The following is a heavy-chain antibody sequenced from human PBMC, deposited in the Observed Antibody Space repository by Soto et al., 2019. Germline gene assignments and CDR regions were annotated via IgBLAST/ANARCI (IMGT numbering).Heavy chain of an antibody. V-gene: IGHV1-69*02. D-gene: IGHD2-2*01. J-gene: IGHJ3*01. Sequence: QVHLEQSGAEVKKPGSSVKVSCKAAGGTFSTYTLIWVRQAPGQGIEGMGRIIPMLTVTNSAQKVQGRVTLTADKSTSTAFMELTSLTSDDTAVFYCSIGSWSAETFDVWCQGTMVTVSS. CDR2: IIPMLTVT. CDR3: SIGSWSAETFDV. CDR1: GGTFSTYT.